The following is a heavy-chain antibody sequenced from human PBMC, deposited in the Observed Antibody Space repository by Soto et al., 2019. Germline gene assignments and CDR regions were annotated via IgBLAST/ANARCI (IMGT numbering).Heavy chain of an antibody. Sequence: PSETLSLTCSVSGDSISTVDYFWAWIRQPPGQALEYIGYIYKSATTYYNPSFEGRVAISLDTSKGHFSLNVTSVTAADTAVYFCARGRYCLTGRCFPNWFDSWGQGTLVTVPS. CDR3: ARGRYCLTGRCFPNWFDS. CDR2: IYKSATT. D-gene: IGHD2-15*01. J-gene: IGHJ5*01. CDR1: GDSISTVDYF. V-gene: IGHV4-30-4*01.